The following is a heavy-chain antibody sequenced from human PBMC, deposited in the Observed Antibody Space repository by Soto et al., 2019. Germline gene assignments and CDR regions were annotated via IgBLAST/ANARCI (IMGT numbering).Heavy chain of an antibody. CDR1: GFTFSSYA. J-gene: IGHJ4*02. V-gene: IGHV3-23*01. CDR3: LTWSSGTPDY. CDR2: ISGSASST. Sequence: EVQLLESGGGLVQPGGPLRLSCAASGFTFSSYAMSWVRQTPGKGLEWVSGISGSASSTYYADSVKGRFTISRDNSENTLYLQMNTLRADETAVYYCLTWSSGTPDYWGQGTLVIVSS. D-gene: IGHD2-8*02.